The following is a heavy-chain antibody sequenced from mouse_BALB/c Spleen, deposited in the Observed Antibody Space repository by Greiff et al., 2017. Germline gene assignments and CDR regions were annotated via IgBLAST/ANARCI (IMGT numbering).Heavy chain of an antibody. CDR1: GYTFTSYV. CDR2: INPYNDGT. J-gene: IGHJ3*01. V-gene: IGHV1-14*01. CDR3: AGPFAY. Sequence: VQLKESGPELVKPGASVKMSCKASGYTFTSYVIHWVKQKPGQGLEWIGYINPYNDGTKYNEKFKGKATLTSDKSSSTAYMELSSLTSEDSAVYYCAGPFAYWGQGTLVTVSA.